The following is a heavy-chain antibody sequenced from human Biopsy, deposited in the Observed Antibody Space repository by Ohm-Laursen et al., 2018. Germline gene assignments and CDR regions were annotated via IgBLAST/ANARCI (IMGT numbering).Heavy chain of an antibody. D-gene: IGHD4-23*01. CDR3: ARLAQIYGGSPFDP. J-gene: IGHJ5*02. V-gene: IGHV1-69*13. CDR1: GAIFSNYA. Sequence: GASVKVSCKVSGAIFSNYAITWVRQAPGQGLEWMGGIIPLFGAPNYAQKFQGRLTITADESKSTTYMELSSLRSEDTAVYYCARLAQIYGGSPFDPWGQGTLVTVSS. CDR2: IIPLFGAP.